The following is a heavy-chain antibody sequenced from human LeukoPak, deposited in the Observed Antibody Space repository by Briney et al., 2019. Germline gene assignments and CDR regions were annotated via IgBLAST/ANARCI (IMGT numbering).Heavy chain of an antibody. Sequence: SQTLSLTCAVSGGSISSSNWWSWVRQPPGKGLEWIGEIYHSGSTNYNPSLKSRVTISVDKSKNQFSLKLSSVTAADTAVYYCATFRGVIMGQPTRVDYWGQGTLVTVSS. V-gene: IGHV4-4*02. J-gene: IGHJ4*02. CDR3: ATFRGVIMGQPTRVDY. CDR2: IYHSGST. CDR1: GGSISSSNW. D-gene: IGHD3-10*01.